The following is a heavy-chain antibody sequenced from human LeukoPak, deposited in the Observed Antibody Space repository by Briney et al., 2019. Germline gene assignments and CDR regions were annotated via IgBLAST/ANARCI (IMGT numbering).Heavy chain of an antibody. Sequence: GGSLRLSCAASGFTFSDYSMSWVRQAPGKGLEWVSYISSSSSTIYYADSVKGRFTISRDNAKISLYLQVNSLRAEDTAVYYCARDTDILTGYGSDYWGQGTLVTVSS. D-gene: IGHD3-9*01. CDR2: ISSSSSTI. CDR1: GFTFSDYS. CDR3: ARDTDILTGYGSDY. J-gene: IGHJ4*02. V-gene: IGHV3-48*04.